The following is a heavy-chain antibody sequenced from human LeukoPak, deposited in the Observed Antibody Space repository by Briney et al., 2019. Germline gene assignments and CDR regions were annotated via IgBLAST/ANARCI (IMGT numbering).Heavy chain of an antibody. Sequence: GGTLRLTCAASGFTFSSYGVSWFRNAPGKGLEWVSAISGMDGSTYYADSVKGRFTISRDNSKNTLYLQMNSLRAEDTAVYYCAKPDSSGYYYISAAFDIWGQGTMVTVSS. V-gene: IGHV3-23*01. J-gene: IGHJ3*02. CDR1: GFTFSSYG. CDR2: ISGMDGST. D-gene: IGHD3-22*01. CDR3: AKPDSSGYYYISAAFDI.